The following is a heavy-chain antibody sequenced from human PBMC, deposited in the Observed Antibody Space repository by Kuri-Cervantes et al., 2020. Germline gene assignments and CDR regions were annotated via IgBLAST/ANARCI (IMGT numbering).Heavy chain of an antibody. D-gene: IGHD4-17*01. Sequence: SVKVSCKASGYTFTGYYMHWVRQAPGQGLEWMGGIIPIFGTANYAQKFQGRVTITADKSTNTAYMELSSLRSEDTAVYYCASGDRYGDLQWGQGTLVTVSS. CDR2: IIPIFGTA. CDR3: ASGDRYGDLQ. CDR1: GYTFTGYY. V-gene: IGHV1-69*06. J-gene: IGHJ4*02.